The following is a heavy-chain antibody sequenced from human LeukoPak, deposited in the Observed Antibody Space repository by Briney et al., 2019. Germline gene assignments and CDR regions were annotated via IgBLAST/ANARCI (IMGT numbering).Heavy chain of an antibody. V-gene: IGHV1-2*02. Sequence: GASVKVSCKASGYTFSGYYMHWVRQAPGQGLEWVRWINPNSGGTNYAQKFQGRVTMTRDTSISTAYMELSRLLFGDTAVYYCARPRGGSYPFDYWGQGTLVSVSS. D-gene: IGHD2-15*01. CDR3: ARPRGGSYPFDY. CDR1: GYTFSGYY. CDR2: INPNSGGT. J-gene: IGHJ4*02.